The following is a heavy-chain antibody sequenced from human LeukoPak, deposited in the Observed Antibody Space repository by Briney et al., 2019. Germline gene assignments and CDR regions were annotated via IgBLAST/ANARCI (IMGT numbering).Heavy chain of an antibody. V-gene: IGHV1-69*04. Sequence: SVKVSCKASGGTFSSYAISWVRQAPGQGLEWMGRIIPILGIANYAQKFQGRVTITADKSTSTAYMELSSLRSEDTAVYYCARARASDAFDIWGQGTMVTVSS. J-gene: IGHJ3*02. CDR3: ARARASDAFDI. CDR1: GGTFSSYA. CDR2: IIPILGIA.